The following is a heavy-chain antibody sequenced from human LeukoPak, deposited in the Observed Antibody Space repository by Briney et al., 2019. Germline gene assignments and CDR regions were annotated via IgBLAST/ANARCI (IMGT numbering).Heavy chain of an antibody. CDR1: GDSISSRSYY. D-gene: IGHD3-10*01. CDR3: ASLKDGSLSDGSGSYSYDY. V-gene: IGHV4-39*01. CDR2: IYYSGIT. Sequence: PSETLSLTCTVSGDSISSRSYYWGWIRQPPGKGLEWIGSIYYSGITYYNPSLKSRVTISVDTSKNQFSLKLSSVTAADTAVYYCASLKDGSLSDGSGSYSYDYWGQGTLVTVSS. J-gene: IGHJ4*02.